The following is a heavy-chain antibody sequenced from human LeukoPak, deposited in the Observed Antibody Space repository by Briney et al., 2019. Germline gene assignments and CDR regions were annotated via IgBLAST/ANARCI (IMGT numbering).Heavy chain of an antibody. Sequence: GGSLRLSCAASGLTLSSNYMGWVRQAPGKGLEWVSVVYGDGTTYYPDSVKGRFTISRDSSQNTLFLQLDSLRAEDTAVYYCARLFDRSAYAAFDIWGQGTMVTVSS. CDR3: ARLFDRSAYAAFDI. CDR1: GLTLSSNY. CDR2: VYGDGTT. D-gene: IGHD3-22*01. J-gene: IGHJ3*02. V-gene: IGHV3-66*02.